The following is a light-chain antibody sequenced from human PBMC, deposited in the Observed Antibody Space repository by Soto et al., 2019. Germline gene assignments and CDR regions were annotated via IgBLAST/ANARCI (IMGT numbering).Light chain of an antibody. Sequence: DIVMTQSPDSLAVSLGERATINCKSSQSVLYSSNNKNYLAWYQQKPGQPPKLLIYWASTRESGVPDRFSGSGSGTDFTLTISSQQAEDVAVYYCQQYYSTPTFGQGTKVEIK. CDR3: QQYYSTPT. CDR2: WAS. CDR1: QSVLYSSNNKNY. V-gene: IGKV4-1*01. J-gene: IGKJ1*01.